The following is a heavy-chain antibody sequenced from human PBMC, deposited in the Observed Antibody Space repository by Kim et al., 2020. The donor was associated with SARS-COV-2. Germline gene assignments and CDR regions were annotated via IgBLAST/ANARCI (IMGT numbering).Heavy chain of an antibody. Sequence: GGSLRLSCAASGFTFNNAWMNWVRHTPGNGLEWVGRITGKADGGTTDYAAPVKGRFIISRDDSKNTVYLQMNSLKTEDTAVYYCATSGGDYVHFYFDYWGHGTLVTVSS. D-gene: IGHD4-17*01. J-gene: IGHJ4*01. CDR1: GFTFNNAW. CDR2: ITGKADGGTT. V-gene: IGHV3-15*01. CDR3: ATSGGDYVHFYFDY.